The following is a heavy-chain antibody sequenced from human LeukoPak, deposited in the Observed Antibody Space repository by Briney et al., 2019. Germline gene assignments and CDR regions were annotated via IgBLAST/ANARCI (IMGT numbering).Heavy chain of an antibody. D-gene: IGHD6-6*01. CDR3: ASGGMRGAARLLFVH. CDR1: GYTFTSYG. Sequence: GASVKVSCKASGYTFTSYGISWVRQAPGQGLEWMGWISAYNGNTNYAQKLQGRVTMTTDTSTSTAYMELRSLRSDDTAVYYCASGGMRGAARLLFVHWGQGTLVAVSS. CDR2: ISAYNGNT. J-gene: IGHJ4*02. V-gene: IGHV1-18*01.